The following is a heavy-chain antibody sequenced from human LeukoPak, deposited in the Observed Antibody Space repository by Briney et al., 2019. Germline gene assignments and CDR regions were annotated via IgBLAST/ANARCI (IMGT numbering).Heavy chain of an antibody. CDR3: ARTYYYDSRGYYFH. Sequence: GGSLRLSCAASGFTFSSYWMHWVRQAPGKGLVWVSRINSDGSSTSYADSVKGRFTISRDNAKNTLYLQMNSLRAEDTAVYYCARTYYYDSRGYYFHWGQGTLVTVSS. CDR2: INSDGSST. J-gene: IGHJ4*02. V-gene: IGHV3-74*01. CDR1: GFTFSSYW. D-gene: IGHD3-22*01.